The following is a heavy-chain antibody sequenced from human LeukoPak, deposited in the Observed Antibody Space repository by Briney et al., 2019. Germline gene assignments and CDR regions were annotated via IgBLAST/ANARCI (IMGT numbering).Heavy chain of an antibody. CDR2: IYSGGST. Sequence: GGSLRPSCAASGFTVSSNYMSWVRQAPGNGLEWVSVIYSGGSTYYADSVKGRFTISRHNSKNTLYLQMNSLRAEDTAVYYCARDLSGWSDYWGQGTLVTVSS. D-gene: IGHD6-19*01. CDR1: GFTVSSNY. J-gene: IGHJ4*02. V-gene: IGHV3-53*04. CDR3: ARDLSGWSDY.